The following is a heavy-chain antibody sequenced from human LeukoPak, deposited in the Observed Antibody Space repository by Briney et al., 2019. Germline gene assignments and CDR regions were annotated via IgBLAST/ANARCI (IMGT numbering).Heavy chain of an antibody. V-gene: IGHV3-30*03. CDR1: GFTFRNYG. J-gene: IGHJ4*02. CDR3: XXXXXXXSNGVCVRRPAGLDY. D-gene: IGHD2-8*01. CDR2: ISYDGYNV. Sequence: GGSLRLSCAVFGFTFRNYGMHWVRQVPGKGLEWVAVISYDGYNVNYTDSVRGRFTISRDNSKNTLYLQMNSLRAEDTAVYYCXXXXXXXSNGVCVRRPAGLDYWGQGTRVTVSS.